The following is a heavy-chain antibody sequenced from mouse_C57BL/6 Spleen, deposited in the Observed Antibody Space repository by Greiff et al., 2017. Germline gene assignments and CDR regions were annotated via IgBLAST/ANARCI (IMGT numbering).Heavy chain of an antibody. J-gene: IGHJ2*01. Sequence: QVQLKESGPELVKPGASVKISCKASGYAFSSSWMNWVKQRPGKGLEWIGRIYPGDGDTNYNGKFKGKATLTADKSSSTAYMQLSSLTSEDSAVYFCARERPFDYWGQGTTLTVSS. V-gene: IGHV1-82*01. CDR1: GYAFSSSW. CDR2: IYPGDGDT. CDR3: ARERPFDY.